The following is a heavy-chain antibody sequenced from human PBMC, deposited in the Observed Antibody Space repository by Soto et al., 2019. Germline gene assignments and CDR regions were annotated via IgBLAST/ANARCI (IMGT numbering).Heavy chain of an antibody. V-gene: IGHV4-39*01. CDR3: ARQRFDILTGYVAYNWFDP. CDR2: IYYSGST. Sequence: SETLSLTCTVSGGSISSSSYYWGWIRQPPGKGLEWIGSIYYSGSTYYNPSLKSRVTISVDTSKNQFSLKLSSVTAADTAVYYCARQRFDILTGYVAYNWFDPWGQGTLVTVSS. D-gene: IGHD3-9*01. CDR1: GGSISSSSYY. J-gene: IGHJ5*02.